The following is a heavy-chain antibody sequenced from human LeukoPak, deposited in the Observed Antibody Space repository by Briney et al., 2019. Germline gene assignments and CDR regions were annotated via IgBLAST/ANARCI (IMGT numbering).Heavy chain of an antibody. CDR2: IYYSGST. CDR3: ARWVTMVRGVIIITRYFDL. Sequence: SETLSLTCTVCGGSISSYYWSWIRQPPGKGLEWIGSIYYSGSTYYNPSLKSRVTISVDTSKNQFSLKLSSVTAADTAVYYCARWVTMVRGVIIITRYFDLWGRGTLVTVSS. CDR1: GGSISSYY. V-gene: IGHV4-39*01. D-gene: IGHD3-10*01. J-gene: IGHJ2*01.